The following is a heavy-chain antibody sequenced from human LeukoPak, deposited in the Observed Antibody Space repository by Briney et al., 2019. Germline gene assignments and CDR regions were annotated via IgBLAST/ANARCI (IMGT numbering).Heavy chain of an antibody. CDR3: AKSTSGSYYNPYFDY. J-gene: IGHJ4*02. Sequence: GGSLRLSCAASGLTFDDYAMHWVRHAPGKGLEWVSGISWKSGSIGYAGSVKGRFTISRDNAKNSLYLQMNSLRTEDTALYYCAKSTSGSYYNPYFDYWGQGTLVTVSS. D-gene: IGHD1-26*01. CDR2: ISWKSGSI. V-gene: IGHV3-9*01. CDR1: GLTFDDYA.